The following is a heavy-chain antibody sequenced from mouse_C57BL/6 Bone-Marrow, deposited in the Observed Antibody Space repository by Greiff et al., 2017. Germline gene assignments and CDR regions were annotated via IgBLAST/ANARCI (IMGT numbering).Heavy chain of an antibody. Sequence: VQLHQSGAELVRPGASVKLSCKASGYTFTDYYINWVKQRPGQGLEWIARIYPGSGNTYYNEKFKGKATLTAEKSSSTAYMHLSSLTSEDSSVYFYARKRVITTVGDFDYWGQGTTLTVSS. J-gene: IGHJ2*01. CDR2: IYPGSGNT. D-gene: IGHD1-1*01. V-gene: IGHV1-76*01. CDR1: GYTFTDYY. CDR3: ARKRVITTVGDFDY.